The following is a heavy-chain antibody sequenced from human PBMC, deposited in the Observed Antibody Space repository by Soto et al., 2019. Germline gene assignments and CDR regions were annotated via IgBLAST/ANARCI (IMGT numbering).Heavy chain of an antibody. CDR1: GYTFTNYA. CDR2: INAGNGNT. Sequence: QVQLVQSGAEVEKPGASVKVSCKASGYTFTNYAVHWVRQAPGQRLEWMGWINAGNGNTRYSQKFQGRVTSTRDTPARTVYMELSSLRSEDTAVYYCARGHLAVVPVASWFYYMDVWGKGTTVTVSS. V-gene: IGHV1-3*01. CDR3: ARGHLAVVPVASWFYYMDV. D-gene: IGHD2-2*01. J-gene: IGHJ6*03.